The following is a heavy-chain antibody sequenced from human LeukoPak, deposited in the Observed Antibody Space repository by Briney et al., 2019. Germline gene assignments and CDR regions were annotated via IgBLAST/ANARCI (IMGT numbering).Heavy chain of an antibody. J-gene: IGHJ5*02. CDR2: IYATGST. Sequence: SETLSLTCTVSGGSISSYYWSRIRQPPGKGLEWIGYIYATGSTNYNPSLKSRVTISVDTSKNQFSLNLRSVTAADTAVYYCARHGSVRSPLGPWGQGTLVTVSS. V-gene: IGHV4-4*09. CDR3: ARHGSVRSPLGP. CDR1: GGSISSYY. D-gene: IGHD3-10*01.